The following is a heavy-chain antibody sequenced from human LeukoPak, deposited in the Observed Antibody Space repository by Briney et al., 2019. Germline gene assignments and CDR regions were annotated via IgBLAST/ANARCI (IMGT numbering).Heavy chain of an antibody. CDR2: ISWNSGSI. D-gene: IGHD3-22*01. CDR1: GFTFDDYA. CDR3: AKDWSYDSSGADY. J-gene: IGHJ4*02. V-gene: IGHV3-9*01. Sequence: GGSLRLSCAASGFTFDDYAMHWVRQAPGKGLEWVSGISWNSGSIGYADSVKGRFTISRDNAKNSLYLQMNSLRAEDTAFYYCAKDWSYDSSGADYWGQRTLVTVSS.